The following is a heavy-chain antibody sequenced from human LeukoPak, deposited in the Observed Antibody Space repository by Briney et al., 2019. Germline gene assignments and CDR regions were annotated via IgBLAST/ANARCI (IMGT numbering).Heavy chain of an antibody. Sequence: GGSLRLSCAASGFTFSTYGMHWVRQAPGKGLEWVAFIRYDGNNKFYADSVKGRFTISRDNSKNTRYLQMNSLRPEDTAVYYCARDRHVYYDILTGYASYFEYWGQGALVTVSS. CDR2: IRYDGNNK. CDR3: ARDRHVYYDILTGYASYFEY. V-gene: IGHV3-30*02. D-gene: IGHD3-9*01. CDR1: GFTFSTYG. J-gene: IGHJ4*02.